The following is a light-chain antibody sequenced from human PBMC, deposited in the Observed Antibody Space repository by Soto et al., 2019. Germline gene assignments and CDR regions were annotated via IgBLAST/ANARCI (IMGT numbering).Light chain of an antibody. CDR3: QSYDTSLSGSV. V-gene: IGLV1-40*01. J-gene: IGLJ3*02. Sequence: QAVVTQPPSVSGAPGQSVTISCTGSSSNIGAAYDVHWYQHLPGTAPKLLIYDNINRPSGVPDRFSGSKSGTSASLAITGLQAEDEADYYCQSYDTSLSGSVFGGGTKLTVL. CDR1: SSNIGAAYD. CDR2: DNI.